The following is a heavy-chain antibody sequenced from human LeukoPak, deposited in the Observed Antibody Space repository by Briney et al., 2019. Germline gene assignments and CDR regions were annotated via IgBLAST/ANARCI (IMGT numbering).Heavy chain of an antibody. V-gene: IGHV1-2*02. CDR1: GYTFTGYY. J-gene: IGHJ3*02. D-gene: IGHD6-19*01. Sequence: ASVKVSCKASGYTFTGYYMHWVRQAPGQGLEWMGWINPNSGGTNYAQKFQGRVTMTRDTSISTAYMELSRLRSDDTAVYYCARDLSGWYAFDIWGQGTMVTVSS. CDR2: INPNSGGT. CDR3: ARDLSGWYAFDI.